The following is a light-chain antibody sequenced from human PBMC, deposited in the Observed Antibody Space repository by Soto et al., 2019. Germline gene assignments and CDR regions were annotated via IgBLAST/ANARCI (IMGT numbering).Light chain of an antibody. J-gene: IGLJ2*01. CDR1: SSDIGGYNY. CDR3: CSYTSSSTYIL. V-gene: IGLV2-14*01. Sequence: QSVLTQPASVSGSPGQSITISCTGTSSDIGGYNYVSWYQQHPGKAPKLMIYEVSNRPSGVSNRFSGSKSGNTASLTISGLQAEDEADYYCCSYTSSSTYILFGGGTKVTVL. CDR2: EVS.